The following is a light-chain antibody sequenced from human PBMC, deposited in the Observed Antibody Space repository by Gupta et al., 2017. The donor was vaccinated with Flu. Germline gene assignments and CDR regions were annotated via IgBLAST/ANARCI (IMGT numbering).Light chain of an antibody. CDR1: SSNIGNTY. CDR2: DNN. Sequence: QSVLTQPPSVSAAPGQKVTISCSGSSSNIGNTYVSWYQQLPGTAPKLLIYDNNKRPSGIPDRFSGSKSGTSATLGITGLQTGEEADYYCGTWDSSLSGGVFGGGTKLTVL. CDR3: GTWDSSLSGGV. V-gene: IGLV1-51*01. J-gene: IGLJ3*02.